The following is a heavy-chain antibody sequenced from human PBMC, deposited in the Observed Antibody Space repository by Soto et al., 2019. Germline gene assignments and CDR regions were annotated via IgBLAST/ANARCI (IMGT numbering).Heavy chain of an antibody. CDR1: GYTFTSYG. Sequence: QVQLVPSGAAVKKPGASVKVSCKASGYTFTSYGISWVRQAHGQGLEWMGWISAYNGNTNYAQKLQGRVTMTKDTSTSTAYMELRSLGCDDTAVYYCARDRGIVLVPGLVWGQGTTVTVSS. CDR3: ARDRGIVLVPGLV. D-gene: IGHD2-2*01. V-gene: IGHV1-18*01. CDR2: ISAYNGNT. J-gene: IGHJ6*02.